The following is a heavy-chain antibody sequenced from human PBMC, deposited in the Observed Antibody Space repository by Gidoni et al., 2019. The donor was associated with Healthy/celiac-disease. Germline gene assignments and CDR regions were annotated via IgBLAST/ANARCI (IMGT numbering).Heavy chain of an antibody. Sequence: VQLVESGGGLLQPGGSLQLLCAAPAFTFSGSAMHWLRQVSGKGLEWVGRIRSKANSYATAYAASVRGRFTISRDDSKNTAYLQMNSLKTEDTAVYYCTSEYYYDSSGLHAYWGQGTLVTVSS. J-gene: IGHJ4*02. V-gene: IGHV3-73*01. CDR2: IRSKANSYAT. CDR1: AFTFSGSA. D-gene: IGHD3-22*01. CDR3: TSEYYYDSSGLHAY.